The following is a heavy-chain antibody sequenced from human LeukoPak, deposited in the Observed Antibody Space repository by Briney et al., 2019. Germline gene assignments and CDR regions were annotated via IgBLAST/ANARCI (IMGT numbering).Heavy chain of an antibody. D-gene: IGHD5-24*01. CDR1: GFILGNYA. Sequence: GGSLRLSCAASGFILGNYAMHWVRQPAGKGLEWVSALGTAGDTFYPGSVKGRFTISRDNAKKSLFLQMSSLRAEGTAIYYCARQSTPHGNFDYWGQGTLVTVSS. V-gene: IGHV3-13*01. CDR2: LGTAGDT. J-gene: IGHJ4*02. CDR3: ARQSTPHGNFDY.